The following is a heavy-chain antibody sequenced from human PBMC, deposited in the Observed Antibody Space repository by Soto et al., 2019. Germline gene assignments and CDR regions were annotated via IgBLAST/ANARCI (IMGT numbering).Heavy chain of an antibody. CDR2: IDPSDSYT. CDR1: GYSFTSYW. CDR3: ARTSMQSRGYSYGHGGMDV. J-gene: IGHJ6*02. D-gene: IGHD5-18*01. V-gene: IGHV5-10-1*01. Sequence: EVQLVQSGAEVKKPGESLGISCKGSGYSFTSYWISWVRQMPGKGLEWMGRIDPSDSYTNYSPSFQGHVTISADKSISTAYLQWSSLKASDTAMYYCARTSMQSRGYSYGHGGMDVWGQGTTVTVSS.